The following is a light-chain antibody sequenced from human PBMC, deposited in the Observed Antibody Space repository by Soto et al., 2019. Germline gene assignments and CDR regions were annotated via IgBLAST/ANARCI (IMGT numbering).Light chain of an antibody. CDR1: HNIERW. J-gene: IGKJ1*01. CDR2: DAT. CDR3: QQFATSSP. V-gene: IGKV1-5*01. Sequence: QMTQSPSTLSASVGDRVTITCRASHNIERWMAWYQQKPGRAPSLLIFDATTLHSGVPSRFSGGGSGPEFTLTINGFQSDDFANSEWQQFATSSPFGQWNTVEIK.